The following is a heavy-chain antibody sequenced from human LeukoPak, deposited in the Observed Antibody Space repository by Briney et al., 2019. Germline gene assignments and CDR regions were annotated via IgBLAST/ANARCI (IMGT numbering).Heavy chain of an antibody. CDR1: GFSLSTSGVG. J-gene: IGHJ3*02. D-gene: IGHD3-22*01. CDR2: IYWNDDK. Sequence: SGPTLVKPTQTLTLTCTFSGFSLSTSGVGVGWIRQPPGKALEWLALIYWNDDKRYSPSLKSRLTITKDTSKNQVVLTMTNMDPVDTATYYCAHKAYDSSGYYVLDAFDIWGQGTMVTVSS. CDR3: AHKAYDSSGYYVLDAFDI. V-gene: IGHV2-5*01.